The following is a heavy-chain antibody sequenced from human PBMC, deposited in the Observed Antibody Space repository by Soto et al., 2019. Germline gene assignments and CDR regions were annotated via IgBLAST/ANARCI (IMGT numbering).Heavy chain of an antibody. D-gene: IGHD5-18*01. CDR3: ARDPRGYSYGYFDY. CDR2: IYYSGST. J-gene: IGHJ4*02. Sequence: PSETLSLTCTVSGGSISSGDYYWSWIRQPPGKGLEWIGYIYYSGSTYYNPSLKSRVTISVDTSKNQFSLKLSSVTAADTAVYYCARDPRGYSYGYFDYWGQGTLVTVSS. CDR1: GGSISSGDYY. V-gene: IGHV4-30-4*01.